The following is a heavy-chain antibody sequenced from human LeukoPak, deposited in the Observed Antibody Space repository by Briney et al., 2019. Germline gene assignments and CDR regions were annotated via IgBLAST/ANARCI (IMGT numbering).Heavy chain of an antibody. CDR2: IYSGGST. CDR3: ARGGPAAGRFDY. Sequence: GGSLRLSCAACGLTVSSNYMSWVRQAPGKGLEWVSVIYSGGSTYYADSVKGRFTISRDNSKNTLYLQMNSLRAEDTAVYYCARGGPAAGRFDYWGQGTLVTVSS. D-gene: IGHD6-13*01. J-gene: IGHJ4*02. CDR1: GLTVSSNY. V-gene: IGHV3-66*01.